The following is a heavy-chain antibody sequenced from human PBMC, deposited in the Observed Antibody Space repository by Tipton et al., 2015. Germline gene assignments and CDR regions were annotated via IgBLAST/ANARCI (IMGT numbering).Heavy chain of an antibody. Sequence: LRLSCTVSGGSISSSSYQWAWIRQPPGKGLEWIGSIYYTGSTYYNPSLQSRVTMSIDTSRNQFSLKLTSVTAAGTAVYYCARDGLGYGDYQGLGVWGQGTKVTVSS. CDR2: IYYTGST. CDR3: ARDGLGYGDYQGLGV. V-gene: IGHV4-39*02. D-gene: IGHD4-17*01. J-gene: IGHJ6*02. CDR1: GGSISSSSYQ.